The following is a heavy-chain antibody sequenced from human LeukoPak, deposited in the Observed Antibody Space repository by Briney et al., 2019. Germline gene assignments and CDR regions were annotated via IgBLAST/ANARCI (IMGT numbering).Heavy chain of an antibody. CDR3: ARDGHSGYDQIGFFDY. D-gene: IGHD5-12*01. Sequence: GGSLRLSCAASGFTFSDYYMSWIRQAPGKGLEWVSYISSSGSTIYYADSVKGRFTISRDNAKNSLYLQMNSLRAEDTAVYYCARDGHSGYDQIGFFDYWGRGTLVTVSS. J-gene: IGHJ4*02. CDR2: ISSSGSTI. V-gene: IGHV3-11*01. CDR1: GFTFSDYY.